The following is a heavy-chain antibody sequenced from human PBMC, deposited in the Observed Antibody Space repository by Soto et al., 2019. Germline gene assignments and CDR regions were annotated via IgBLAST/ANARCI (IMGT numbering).Heavy chain of an antibody. CDR3: ARGSRKYSSGLLDAFDI. D-gene: IGHD6-19*01. CDR1: GFTFSSHG. V-gene: IGHV3-33*01. CDR2: IWYDGSNK. J-gene: IGHJ3*02. Sequence: GGSLRLSCAASGFTFSSHGMHWVRQAPGKGLEWVAVIWYDGSNKFYVGSVKGRFTISRDNSKNTVDLQMDSLRAEDTAVYYCARGSRKYSSGLLDAFDIWGQGTMVTVSS.